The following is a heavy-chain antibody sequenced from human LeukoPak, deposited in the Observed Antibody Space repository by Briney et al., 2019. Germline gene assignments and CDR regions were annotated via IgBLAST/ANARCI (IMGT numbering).Heavy chain of an antibody. CDR1: GGSISSYY. V-gene: IGHV4-59*01. CDR2: IYYSGST. CDR3: TSYYYDSRSWFDP. J-gene: IGHJ5*02. D-gene: IGHD3-22*01. Sequence: SSETLSLTCTVSGGSISSYYWSWIRQPPGKGLEWIGYIYYSGSTNYNPSLKSRVTISVDTSKNQFSLKLSSVTAADTAVYYCTSYYYDSRSWFDPWGQGTLVTVSS.